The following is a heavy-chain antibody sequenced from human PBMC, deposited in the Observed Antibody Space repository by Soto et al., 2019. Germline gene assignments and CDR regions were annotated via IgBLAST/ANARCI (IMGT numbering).Heavy chain of an antibody. D-gene: IGHD5-18*01. CDR2: ISAYDGNT. J-gene: IGHJ6*02. CDR1: GYTFTSYG. Sequence: QVQLVQSGAEVKKPGASVKVSCEASGYTFTSYGISGVRQATGQGLEWMGWISAYDGNTNCAQKLQGRVTMTTDTSTSTAYMELRSLRSDDTAVYYCARWDTAMLDYGMDVWGQGTTVTVSS. V-gene: IGHV1-18*01. CDR3: ARWDTAMLDYGMDV.